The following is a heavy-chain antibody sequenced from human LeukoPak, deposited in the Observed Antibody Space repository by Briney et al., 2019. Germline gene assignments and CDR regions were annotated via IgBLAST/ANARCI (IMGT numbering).Heavy chain of an antibody. V-gene: IGHV4-39*01. D-gene: IGHD5-24*01. CDR2: IYYSGST. CDR3: ARQEAGDGYNFDY. Sequence: PSETLSLTCTVSGGSISSSSYYWGWIRQPPGKGLEWIGSIYYSGSTYYSPSLKSRVTISVDTSKNQFSLKLSSVTAADTAVYYCARQEAGDGYNFDYWGQGTLVTVSS. J-gene: IGHJ4*02. CDR1: GGSISSSSYY.